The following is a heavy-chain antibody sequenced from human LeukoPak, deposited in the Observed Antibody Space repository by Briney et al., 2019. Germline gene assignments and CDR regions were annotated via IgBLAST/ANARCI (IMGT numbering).Heavy chain of an antibody. CDR1: GFTFRSYA. D-gene: IGHD6-19*01. CDR2: ISGSGGDT. Sequence: PGGSLRLSCAASGFTFRSYAIYWVRQAPGKGLEWVSGISGSGGDTYFADSVKGRFTISRDNSKNTVFLQMDSLRDEDTAVYHCAKTTAGYSSGRYPGWPVDYWGQGTLVTVSS. V-gene: IGHV3-23*01. J-gene: IGHJ4*02. CDR3: AKTTAGYSSGRYPGWPVDY.